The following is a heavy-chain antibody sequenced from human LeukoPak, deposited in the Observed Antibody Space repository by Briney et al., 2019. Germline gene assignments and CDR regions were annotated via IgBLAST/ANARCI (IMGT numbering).Heavy chain of an antibody. Sequence: KPGGSLRLSCAASGFTFNSYSMNWVRQAPGKGLEWVSSISSTSSYVNYADSVKGRFTISRDNAKNSLYLQMNSLRAEDTAVYYCARDVTWELPVWGQGTLVTVSS. CDR3: ARDVTWELPV. D-gene: IGHD1-26*01. J-gene: IGHJ4*02. CDR2: ISSTSSYV. CDR1: GFTFNSYS. V-gene: IGHV3-21*01.